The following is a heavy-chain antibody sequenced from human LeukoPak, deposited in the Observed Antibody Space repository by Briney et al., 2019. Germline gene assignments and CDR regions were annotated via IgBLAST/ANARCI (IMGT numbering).Heavy chain of an antibody. CDR2: INPSGGST. J-gene: IGHJ4*02. D-gene: IGHD3-10*01. V-gene: IGHV1-46*01. CDR3: ARGLGSGSYHKV. Sequence: ASVKVSCKASGYTFTTYYMHWVRQAPGQGPEWMGIINPSGGSTSYAQKFQGRVTMTRDTSASTVYMELSSLRSEDTAVYYCARGLGSGSYHKVWGQGTLVTVSS. CDR1: GYTFTTYY.